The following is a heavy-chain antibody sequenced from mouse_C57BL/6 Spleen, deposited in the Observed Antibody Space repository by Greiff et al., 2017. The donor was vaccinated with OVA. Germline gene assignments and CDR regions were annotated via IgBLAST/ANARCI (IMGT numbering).Heavy chain of an antibody. CDR2: IYPGSGST. Sequence: QVHVKQPGAELVKPGASVKMSCKASGYTFTSYWITWVKQRPGQGLEWIGDIYPGSGSTNYNEKFKSKATLTVDTSSSTAYMQLSSLTSEDSAVYYCARNDYDALFDYWGQGTTLTVSS. D-gene: IGHD2-4*01. CDR3: ARNDYDALFDY. J-gene: IGHJ2*01. V-gene: IGHV1-55*01. CDR1: GYTFTSYW.